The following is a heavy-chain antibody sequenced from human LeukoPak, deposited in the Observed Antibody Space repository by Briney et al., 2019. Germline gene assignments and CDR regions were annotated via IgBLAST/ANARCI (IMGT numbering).Heavy chain of an antibody. V-gene: IGHV3-30*03. CDR1: AFTFSSYG. CDR3: AREEGIDGSGYYYVLGQ. Sequence: GGSLRLSCAASAFTFSSYGMHWVRQAPGKGLEWVAVISYDGSNKYYTDSVKGRFTISRDNSKNTLYLQMNSLRAEDTAVYYCAREEGIDGSGYYYVLGQWGQGTLVTVSS. J-gene: IGHJ4*02. D-gene: IGHD3-22*01. CDR2: ISYDGSNK.